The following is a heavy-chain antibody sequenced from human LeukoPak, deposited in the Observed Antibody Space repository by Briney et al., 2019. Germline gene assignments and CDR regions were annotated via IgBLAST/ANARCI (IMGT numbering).Heavy chain of an antibody. CDR2: ISWNSGNI. V-gene: IGHV3-9*01. CDR3: AKPRVLSPGVFDM. Sequence: GGSLRLSCAASGFIFNDYAMHWVRQAPGKGLEWVSGISWNSGNIAYGDSVEGRFIISRDNAKNSLYLQMNRLRPEDTALYYCAKPRVLSPGVFDMWGQGTMVTVSS. D-gene: IGHD2-8*01. J-gene: IGHJ3*02. CDR1: GFIFNDYA.